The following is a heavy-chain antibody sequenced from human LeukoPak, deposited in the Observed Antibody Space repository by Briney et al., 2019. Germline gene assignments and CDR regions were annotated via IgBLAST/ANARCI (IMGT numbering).Heavy chain of an antibody. CDR2: FYYSGST. Sequence: SETLTLTCTVSGGSISSSNYYWGWIRQPPGKGLEWIGSFYYSGSTYYNPSLKSRVTISVDTSKNQFSLKLSSVTAADTAVYYCARHGLGAAADYFDYWGQGTLATVSS. J-gene: IGHJ4*02. V-gene: IGHV4-39*01. D-gene: IGHD6-13*01. CDR1: GGSISSSNYY. CDR3: ARHGLGAAADYFDY.